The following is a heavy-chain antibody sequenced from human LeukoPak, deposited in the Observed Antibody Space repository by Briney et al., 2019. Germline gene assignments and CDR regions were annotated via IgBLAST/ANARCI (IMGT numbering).Heavy chain of an antibody. J-gene: IGHJ4*02. CDR3: ARGRATKNSDY. CDR2: ISNSGNTI. CDR1: GFTFSDYH. Sequence: PGGSLRLSCAASGFTFSDYHMSWIRQAPGKGLEWASYISNSGNTIYYVDSVKGRFTISRDNAKNFLYLQMNSLRAEDTAVYFCARGRATKNSDYWGQGTLVTVSS. D-gene: IGHD1-26*01. V-gene: IGHV3-11*01.